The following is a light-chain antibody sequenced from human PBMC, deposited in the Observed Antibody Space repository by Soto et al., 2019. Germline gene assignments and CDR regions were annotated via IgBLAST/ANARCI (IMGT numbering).Light chain of an antibody. CDR3: CSYAAGSAPYV. CDR1: SSDVGTYNL. Sequence: QSVLTQPASVSGSPGQSITISCTGTSSDVGTYNLVSWYQQHPGKAPKLMLYEGSKRPSGVPNRFSGSNSGNTASLTISGLQAEDEADYYCCSYAAGSAPYVFGTGTKVTVL. J-gene: IGLJ1*01. V-gene: IGLV2-23*01. CDR2: EGS.